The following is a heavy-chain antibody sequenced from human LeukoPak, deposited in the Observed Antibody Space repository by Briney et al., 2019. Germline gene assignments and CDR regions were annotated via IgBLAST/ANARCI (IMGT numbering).Heavy chain of an antibody. V-gene: IGHV3-7*03. CDR3: ARGGGLDV. D-gene: IGHD3-16*01. Sequence: GGSLRLSCAASGFMFSSNWMSWVRLAPGKGLEWVASINHNGNVNYYVDSVKGRFTISRDNAKNSLYLQTSNLRAEDTAVYFCARGGGLDVWGQGATVTVSS. J-gene: IGHJ6*02. CDR2: INHNGNVN. CDR1: GFMFSSNW.